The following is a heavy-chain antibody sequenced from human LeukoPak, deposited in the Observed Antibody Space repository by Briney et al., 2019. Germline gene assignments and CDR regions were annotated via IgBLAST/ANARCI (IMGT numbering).Heavy chain of an antibody. D-gene: IGHD6-13*01. J-gene: IGHJ4*02. Sequence: GGSLRLSCAASGFTFSTYWIHWVRQAPGKGLVWVSRIYSDGSSTTYADSVKGRFTISRDNAENTVYLQMDSLRAEDTAVYYCGQLAAAGSWRTYWGQGTLVTVSS. CDR2: IYSDGSST. CDR1: GFTFSTYW. CDR3: GQLAAAGSWRTY. V-gene: IGHV3-74*03.